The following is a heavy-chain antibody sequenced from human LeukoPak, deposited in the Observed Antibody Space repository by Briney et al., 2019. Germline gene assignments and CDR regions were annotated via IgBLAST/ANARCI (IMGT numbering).Heavy chain of an antibody. V-gene: IGHV3-30-3*01. CDR3: ARGGDFWSGYKTHEYGLDV. Sequence: PGGSLRLSCAASGFTFSSYAMHWVRQAPGKGLEWVAVISYDGSKKYHADSVKGRFTISRDSSNKMQYLEMDSLRADDTAVYYCARGGDFWSGYKTHEYGLDVWGQGTTVTVSS. D-gene: IGHD3-3*01. CDR1: GFTFSSYA. J-gene: IGHJ6*02. CDR2: ISYDGSKK.